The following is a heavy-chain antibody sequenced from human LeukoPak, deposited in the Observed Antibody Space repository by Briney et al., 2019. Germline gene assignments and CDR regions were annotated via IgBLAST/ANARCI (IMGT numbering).Heavy chain of an antibody. D-gene: IGHD2-15*01. J-gene: IGHJ4*02. CDR3: AKQYCSGGFCYSGDYFDY. CDR1: GFTFSSYS. Sequence: PGGSLRLSCAASGFTFSSYSMNWVRQAPGKGLEWVSSISSSSSYIYYADSVKGRFTISRDNAKNSLYLQMNSLRPEDTAVYYCAKQYCSGGFCYSGDYFDYWGQGTLVTVSS. CDR2: ISSSSSYI. V-gene: IGHV3-21*01.